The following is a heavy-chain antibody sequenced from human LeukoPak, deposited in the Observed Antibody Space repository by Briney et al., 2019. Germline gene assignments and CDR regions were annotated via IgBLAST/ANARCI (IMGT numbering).Heavy chain of an antibody. CDR2: IYPGDSDT. D-gene: IGHD2-2*01. Sequence: EESLKISCKGSGYSFTSYWIGCVRQMPGKGLEWMEIIYPGDSDTRYSPSFQGQVTISADKSISTAYLQWSSLKASDTAMYYCAILRVVPAAPGDYYYMDVWGKGTTVTVFS. J-gene: IGHJ6*03. CDR1: GYSFTSYW. CDR3: AILRVVPAAPGDYYYMDV. V-gene: IGHV5-51*01.